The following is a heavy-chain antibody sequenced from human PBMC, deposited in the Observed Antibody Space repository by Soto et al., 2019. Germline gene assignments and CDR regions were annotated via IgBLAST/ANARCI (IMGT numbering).Heavy chain of an antibody. CDR2: ISGSGGST. CDR3: AKDRSPDGYNYGAYDY. CDR1: GFTFSSYA. Sequence: QPGGSLRLSCAASGFTFSSYAMSWVRQAPGKGLEWVSAISGSGGSTYYADSVEGRFTISRDNSKNTLYLQMNSLRAEDTAVYYCAKDRSPDGYNYGAYDYWGQGTLVTVSS. J-gene: IGHJ4*02. V-gene: IGHV3-23*01. D-gene: IGHD5-12*01.